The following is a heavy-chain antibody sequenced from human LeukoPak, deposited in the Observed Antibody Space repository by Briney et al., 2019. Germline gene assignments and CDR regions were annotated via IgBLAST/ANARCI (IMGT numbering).Heavy chain of an antibody. Sequence: SETLSLTCAVYGGSFSGYYWSWIRQPPGKGLEWIGEINHSGSTNYNPSLKSRVTISVDTSKNQFSLKLSSVTAADTAVYYCARAPRIAAAGKFFQHGGQGTLVTVSS. CDR1: GGSFSGYY. CDR2: INHSGST. V-gene: IGHV4-34*01. D-gene: IGHD6-13*01. CDR3: ARAPRIAAAGKFFQH. J-gene: IGHJ1*01.